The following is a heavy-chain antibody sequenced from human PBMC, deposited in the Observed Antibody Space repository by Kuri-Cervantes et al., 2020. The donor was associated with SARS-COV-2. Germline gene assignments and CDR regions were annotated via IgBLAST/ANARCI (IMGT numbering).Heavy chain of an antibody. Sequence: GGSLRLSCAASGFTFSSYSMNWVRQAPGKGLEWVSSISSSSSYIYYADSVKGRFTISRGNAKNSLYLQMNSLRAEDTAVYYCARDAYQGSYYYYGMDVWGQGTTVT. V-gene: IGHV3-21*01. CDR3: ARDAYQGSYYYYGMDV. D-gene: IGHD2-2*01. CDR1: GFTFSSYS. J-gene: IGHJ6*02. CDR2: ISSSSSYI.